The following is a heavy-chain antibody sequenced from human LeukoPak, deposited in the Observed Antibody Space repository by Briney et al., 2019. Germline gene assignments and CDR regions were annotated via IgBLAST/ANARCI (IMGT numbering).Heavy chain of an antibody. CDR2: ISYDGSNK. J-gene: IGHJ4*02. CDR3: GGGYFGWLFPSPFDY. CDR1: GFTFSSYG. Sequence: GGSLRLSCAASGFTFSSYGMHWVRQAPGKGLEWVAVISYDGSNKYYADSVKGRFTISRDNSKNTLYLQMNSLRAEDTAVYYCGGGYFGWLFPSPFDYWGQGTLVTVSS. V-gene: IGHV3-30*03. D-gene: IGHD3-9*01.